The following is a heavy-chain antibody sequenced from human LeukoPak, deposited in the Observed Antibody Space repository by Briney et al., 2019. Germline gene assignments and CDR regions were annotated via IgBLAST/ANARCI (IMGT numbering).Heavy chain of an antibody. J-gene: IGHJ4*02. V-gene: IGHV3-23*01. Sequence: PGASLRLSCAASGFTFSSYAMSWVRQAPGKGLEWVSAISGSGGSTYYADSVKGRFTISRDNSKNTLYLQMNSLRAEDTAVYYCAKDRYYYDSSGYYGDFDCWGQGTLVTVSS. CDR3: AKDRYYYDSSGYYGDFDC. CDR1: GFTFSSYA. D-gene: IGHD3-22*01. CDR2: ISGSGGST.